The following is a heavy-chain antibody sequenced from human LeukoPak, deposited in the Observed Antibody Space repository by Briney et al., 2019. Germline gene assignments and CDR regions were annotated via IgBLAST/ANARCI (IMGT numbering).Heavy chain of an antibody. V-gene: IGHV1-69*01. Sequence: SVKVSCKASGGTFSSYAISWVRQAPGQGLEWMGGIIPIFGTANYAQKFQGRVTITADESTSTAYMELSSLRSGDTAVYYCARDLDSYGYSGWFDPWGQGTLVTVSS. J-gene: IGHJ5*02. D-gene: IGHD5-18*01. CDR3: ARDLDSYGYSGWFDP. CDR2: IIPIFGTA. CDR1: GGTFSSYA.